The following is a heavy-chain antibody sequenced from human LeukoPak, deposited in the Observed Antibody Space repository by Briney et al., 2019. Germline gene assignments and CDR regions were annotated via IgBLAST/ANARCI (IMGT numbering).Heavy chain of an antibody. J-gene: IGHJ5*02. V-gene: IGHV3-9*01. D-gene: IGHD6-19*01. CDR2: ISWNSGSI. Sequence: TGGSLRLSCAASGFTFDDYAMHWVRQAPGKGLEWVSGISWNSGSIGYADSVKGRFTISRDNAKNSLYLQMNSLRAEDTAVYYCARDLLYTSGWHWGNWFDPWGQGTLVTVSS. CDR3: ARDLLYTSGWHWGNWFDP. CDR1: GFTFDDYA.